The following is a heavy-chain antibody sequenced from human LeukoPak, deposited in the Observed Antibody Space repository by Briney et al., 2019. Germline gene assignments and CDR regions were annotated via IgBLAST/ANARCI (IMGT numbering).Heavy chain of an antibody. CDR1: GYTFTSYD. Sequence: ASVKVSCKASGYTFTSYDINWVRQATGQGLEWMGWINPNSGGTNYAQKFQGWVTMTRDTSISTAYMELSRLRSDDTAVYYCARAVSYGTAAYDYWGQGTLVTVSS. V-gene: IGHV1-2*04. CDR3: ARAVSYGTAAYDY. D-gene: IGHD1-26*01. J-gene: IGHJ4*02. CDR2: INPNSGGT.